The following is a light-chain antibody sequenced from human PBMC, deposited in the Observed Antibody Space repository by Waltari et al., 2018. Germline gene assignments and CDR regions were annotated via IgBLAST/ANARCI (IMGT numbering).Light chain of an antibody. CDR1: QSVLYGATNKNY. CDR2: WAS. J-gene: IGKJ5*01. V-gene: IGKV4-1*01. CDR3: QQYYSTPPIT. Sequence: DIVMTQSPDSLAVSLGERATINCKSSQSVLYGATNKNYLAWYQQKPGQPPKLLIYWASIRQSGVPDRFSGSGSGTHFTLTITSLQAEDVAVYYCQQYYSTPPITFGQGTRLEIK.